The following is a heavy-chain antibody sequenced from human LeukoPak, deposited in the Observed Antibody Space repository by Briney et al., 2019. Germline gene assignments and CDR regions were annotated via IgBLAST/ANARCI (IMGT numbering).Heavy chain of an antibody. D-gene: IGHD5-24*01. CDR1: GFTFSSYW. CDR3: ARAVVEMATITLYYYYYYMDV. V-gene: IGHV3-21*01. Sequence: GGSLRLSCAASGFTFSSYWMSWVRQAPGKGLEWVSAISGSGGSTYYADSVKGRFTISRDNAKNSLYLQMNSLRAEDTAVYYCARAVVEMATITLYYYYYYMDVWGKGTTVTISS. CDR2: ISGSGGST. J-gene: IGHJ6*03.